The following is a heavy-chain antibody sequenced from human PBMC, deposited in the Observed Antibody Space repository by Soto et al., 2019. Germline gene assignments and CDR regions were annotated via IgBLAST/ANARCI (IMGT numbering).Heavy chain of an antibody. CDR2: ISAYNGNT. Sequence: QVQLVQSGAEVKKPGASVKVSCKASGYTFTSYGISWVRQAPGQGLEWMGWISAYNGNTNYAQKLQGRVAMTTDTSTSTAYMELRSLRSDDTAVYYCASFSIAATDPYGMDVWGQGTTVTVSS. J-gene: IGHJ6*02. CDR3: ASFSIAATDPYGMDV. D-gene: IGHD6-13*01. V-gene: IGHV1-18*01. CDR1: GYTFTSYG.